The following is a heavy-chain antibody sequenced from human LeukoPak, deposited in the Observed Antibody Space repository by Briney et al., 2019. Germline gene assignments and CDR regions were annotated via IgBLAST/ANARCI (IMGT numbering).Heavy chain of an antibody. CDR1: GFTFSSYA. Sequence: TGGSLRLSCAASGFTFSSYAMSWVRQAPGKGLEWVSAISGSGGSTYYADSVKGRFTISRDNAKNSLYLQMNSLRAEDTALYYCAKDMGYYYYYMDVWGKGTTVTISS. V-gene: IGHV3-23*01. D-gene: IGHD3-10*01. CDR3: AKDMGYYYYYMDV. J-gene: IGHJ6*03. CDR2: ISGSGGST.